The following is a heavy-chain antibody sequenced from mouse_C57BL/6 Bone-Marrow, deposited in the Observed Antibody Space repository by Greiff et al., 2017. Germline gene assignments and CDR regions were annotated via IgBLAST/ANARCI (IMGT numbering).Heavy chain of an antibody. V-gene: IGHV5-9-1*02. CDR1: GFTFSSYA. CDR2: ISSGGDYI. Sequence: EVQLMESGEGLVKPGGSLKLSCAASGFTFSSYAMSWVRQTPEKRLEWVAYISSGGDYIYYADTVKGRFTISRDNARKPLYLQMSSVKSEDTAMDYCTRGGGYPGFAYWGQGTLVTVSA. J-gene: IGHJ3*01. D-gene: IGHD2-2*01. CDR3: TRGGGYPGFAY.